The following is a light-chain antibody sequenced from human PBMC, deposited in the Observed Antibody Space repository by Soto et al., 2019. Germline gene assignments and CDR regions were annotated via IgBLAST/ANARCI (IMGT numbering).Light chain of an antibody. CDR3: AAWDDRLSGGV. CDR2: TNN. Sequence: QSVLTHPPSASGAPGQRVTISCSGSSSNIGSNYVYWYQQLPGAAPKILIYTNNHRPSAVTDRFSGFKSGTSGSLANSGLRSEDEADYYCAAWDDRLSGGVFGGGTQLTVL. V-gene: IGLV1-47*01. J-gene: IGLJ7*01. CDR1: SSNIGSNY.